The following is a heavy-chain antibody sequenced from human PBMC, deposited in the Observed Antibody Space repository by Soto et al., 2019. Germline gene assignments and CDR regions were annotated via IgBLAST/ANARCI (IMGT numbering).Heavy chain of an antibody. V-gene: IGHV4-34*01. CDR2: INHSGNT. J-gene: IGHJ4*01. CDR1: GKSLSGYY. Sequence: SETLSLTCAVYGKSLSGYYWSWIRQPPGKALEWIGEINHSGNTNYNPSLKSRVTIAVDTSKNQLVVNLSSVTAADTAMYYCATHDVRCRNIAGAAKFCGQRAMVTGS. CDR3: ATHDVRCRNIAGAAKF. D-gene: IGHD1-26*01.